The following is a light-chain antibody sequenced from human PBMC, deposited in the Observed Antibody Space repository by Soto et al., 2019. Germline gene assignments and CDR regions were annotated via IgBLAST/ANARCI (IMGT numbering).Light chain of an antibody. J-gene: IGKJ1*01. CDR2: AAS. Sequence: EIALTQSPGTLSLSPGERATLSCRASQSVTANYLAWYQQKPGQAPRLLIYAASIGATGIPDRFSGSGSGTDFTLTISRLEHEDFAVYYCLQYGIPLWTFGQGTKVEIK. CDR3: LQYGIPLWT. CDR1: QSVTANY. V-gene: IGKV3-20*01.